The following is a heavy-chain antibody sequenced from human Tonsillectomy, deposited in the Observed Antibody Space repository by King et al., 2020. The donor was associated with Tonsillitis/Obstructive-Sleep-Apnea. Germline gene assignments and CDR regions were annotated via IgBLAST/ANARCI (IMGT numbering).Heavy chain of an antibody. CDR2: IYWDDDK. D-gene: IGHD1-26*01. CDR3: ARRAVRVGPLCDGFDI. Sequence: ITLKESGPTLVKPTQTLTLTCTFSGFSVTTSGMGVGWIRQPPGKALECLALIYWDDDKRYSPSLKTRLTITKDTSKNQVVLTMTNVDPVDTATYYCARRAVRVGPLCDGFDIWGQGTMVTVSS. V-gene: IGHV2-5*02. J-gene: IGHJ3*02. CDR1: GFSVTTSGMG.